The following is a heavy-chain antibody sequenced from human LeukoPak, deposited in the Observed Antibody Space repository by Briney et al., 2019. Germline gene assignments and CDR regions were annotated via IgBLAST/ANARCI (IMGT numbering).Heavy chain of an antibody. J-gene: IGHJ4*02. CDR3: ARGYYDSSGYFYFDY. CDR2: MWHDGSNK. CDR1: ALPFSSYA. V-gene: IGHV3-33*01. D-gene: IGHD3-22*01. Sequence: PGGPLRLPCAPSALPFSSYAMHWVRQAPGKALEWVAVMWHDGSNKDYGASVKGRFTISRDNSKNTLYLQMNSLRAEDTAVYYCARGYYDSSGYFYFDYWGQGTLVTVSS.